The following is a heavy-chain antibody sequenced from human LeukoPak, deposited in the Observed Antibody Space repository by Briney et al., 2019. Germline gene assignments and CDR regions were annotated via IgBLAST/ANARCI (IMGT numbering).Heavy chain of an antibody. J-gene: IGHJ4*02. CDR2: TYYRSKWYN. CDR1: GDSVSSNSAA. Sequence: SRTLSLTCAISGDSVSSNSAAWNWTRQSPSRGLEWLGRTYYRSKWYNDYAESVKSRINIKPDTSKNQFSLQLNSVTPEDTAVYYCARDQAGLDYWGQGTLVTVSS. D-gene: IGHD6-13*01. CDR3: ARDQAGLDY. V-gene: IGHV6-1*01.